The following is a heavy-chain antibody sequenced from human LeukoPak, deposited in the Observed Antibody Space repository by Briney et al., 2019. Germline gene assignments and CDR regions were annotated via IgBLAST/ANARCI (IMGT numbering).Heavy chain of an antibody. Sequence: GGSLRLSCAVSGIPFKKYGMHWVRQAPGKGLEWVATIWHDGSPTMYADSAKGRFTISSDDSKNMLYLQMNSLRAEDTAEYYCVTHYKWDLLVHAFDFWGQGTRVTVSS. CDR2: IWHDGSPT. V-gene: IGHV3-33*01. CDR1: GIPFKKYG. J-gene: IGHJ3*01. D-gene: IGHD1-26*01. CDR3: VTHYKWDLLVHAFDF.